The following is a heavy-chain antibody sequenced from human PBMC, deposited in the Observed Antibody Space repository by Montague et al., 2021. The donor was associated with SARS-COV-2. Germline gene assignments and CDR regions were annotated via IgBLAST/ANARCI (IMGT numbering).Heavy chain of an antibody. D-gene: IGHD3-10*01. CDR2: MHFTGKT. CDR3: ARDRFDFGAGRQGTIDF. Sequence: SETLSLTCSVSGDSITNHYWSWIRQPAGKGLEWIGRMHFTGKTNFSPFFSSRLTMPADTSKNQFSLKLTSVTAADTAIYFCARDRFDFGAGRQGTIDFWGQGTMVTVSS. V-gene: IGHV4-4*07. CDR1: GDSITNHY. J-gene: IGHJ4*02.